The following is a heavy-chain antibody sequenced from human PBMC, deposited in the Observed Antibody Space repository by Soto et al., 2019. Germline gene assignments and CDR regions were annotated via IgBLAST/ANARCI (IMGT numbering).Heavy chain of an antibody. Sequence: QLQLQESGPGLVKPSETLSLTCTVSGGSISSSSYYWGWIRQPPGKGLEWIGSIYYSGSTYYNPSLKSRVTISVDTSKNQFSLKLSSVTAADTAVYYCARPLGAAAGNPAVNWGQGTLVTVSS. V-gene: IGHV4-39*01. CDR2: IYYSGST. CDR3: ARPLGAAAGNPAVN. CDR1: GGSISSSSYY. J-gene: IGHJ4*02. D-gene: IGHD6-13*01.